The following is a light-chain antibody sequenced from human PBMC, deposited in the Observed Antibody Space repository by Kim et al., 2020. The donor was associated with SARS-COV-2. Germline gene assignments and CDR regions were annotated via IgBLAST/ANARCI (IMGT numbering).Light chain of an antibody. CDR2: DVS. J-gene: IGLJ3*02. V-gene: IGLV2-11*01. CDR3: CSYAGSYTWV. Sequence: QSALTQPRSVSGSPGQSVTISCTGTSSDVAGYNYVSWYQQHPGKAPKLIIYDVSKWPSGVPDRFSGSKSGNTASLTISGLQAEDEADYYCCSYAGSYTWVFGGGTQLTVL. CDR1: SSDVAGYNY.